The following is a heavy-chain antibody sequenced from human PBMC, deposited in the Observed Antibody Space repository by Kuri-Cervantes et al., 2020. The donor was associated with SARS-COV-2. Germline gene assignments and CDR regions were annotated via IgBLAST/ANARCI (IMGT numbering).Heavy chain of an antibody. CDR1: EFTFSNYW. CDR2: VSSDGTTT. V-gene: IGHV3-74*03. Sequence: GGSLRLSCAASEFTFSNYWMHWVRQAPGKGLVWVSDVSSDGTTTTYADSVKGRFTISRDDAKNSLHLQMNSLRAEDTAVYYCARDPGGVFLRGIMILSAHWFDTWGQGTLVTVSS. J-gene: IGHJ5*02. CDR3: ARDPGGVFLRGIMILSAHWFDT. D-gene: IGHD3-9*01.